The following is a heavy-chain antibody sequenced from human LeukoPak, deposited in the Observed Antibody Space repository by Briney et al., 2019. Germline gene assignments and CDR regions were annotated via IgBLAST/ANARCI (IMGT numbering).Heavy chain of an antibody. CDR2: ISYDGSNK. V-gene: IGHV3-30-3*01. J-gene: IGHJ6*03. CDR3: ARVFVDGYYDFWSGYYPPLRGYMDV. CDR1: GFTFSSYA. D-gene: IGHD3-3*01. Sequence: GRSLRLSCAASGFTFSSYAMHWVRQAPGKGLEWVAVISYDGSNKYYADSVKGRFTISRDNSKNTLYLQMNSLRAEDTAVYYCARVFVDGYYDFWSGYYPPLRGYMDVWGKGTTVTVSS.